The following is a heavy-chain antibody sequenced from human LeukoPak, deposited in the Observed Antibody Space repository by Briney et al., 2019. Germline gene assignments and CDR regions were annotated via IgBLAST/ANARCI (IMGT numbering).Heavy chain of an antibody. CDR2: ISHDGSNK. CDR1: GFTFSSYG. V-gene: IGHV3-30*18. J-gene: IGHJ4*02. CDR3: AKEIYYGSGSYTDY. D-gene: IGHD3-10*01. Sequence: GGSLRLSCAASGFTFSSYGMHWVRQVPGKGLEWVAVISHDGSNKYYVDSVKGRFTISRDNSKNTVYLQMNSLRPEDTAVYYCAKEIYYGSGSYTDYWGQGTLVTVSS.